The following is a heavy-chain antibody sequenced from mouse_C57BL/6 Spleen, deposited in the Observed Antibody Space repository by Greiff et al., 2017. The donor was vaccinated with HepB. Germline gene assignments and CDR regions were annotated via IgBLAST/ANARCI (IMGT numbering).Heavy chain of an antibody. CDR3: AREEYGNYGGAMDY. CDR1: GFSLTSYG. V-gene: IGHV2-2*01. CDR2: IWSGGST. D-gene: IGHD2-1*01. Sequence: QVQLQQSGPGLVQPSQSLSITCTVSGFSLTSYGVHWVRQSPGKGLEWLGVIWSGGSTDYNAAFISRLSISKDNSKSQVFFKMNSLQADDTAIYYCAREEYGNYGGAMDYWGQGTSVTVSS. J-gene: IGHJ4*01.